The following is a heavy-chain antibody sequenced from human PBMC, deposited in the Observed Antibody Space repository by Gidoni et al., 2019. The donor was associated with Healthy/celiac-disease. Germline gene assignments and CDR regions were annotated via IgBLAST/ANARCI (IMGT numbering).Heavy chain of an antibody. CDR3: AGDAAYYDGSGSRTSGWFDP. J-gene: IGHJ5*02. D-gene: IGHD3-10*01. CDR2: INHIGST. CDR1: GGSFSGYY. Sequence: QVPLPQWGTGLLKPSGTLSLTCAVYGGSFSGYYWSWIRQPPGKGLEWIGEINHIGSTNYNPSLKRRVTISVDTSKNHFSLKLGSVTAADTAVYYCAGDAAYYDGSGSRTSGWFDPWGQGTRVTVSS. V-gene: IGHV4-34*01.